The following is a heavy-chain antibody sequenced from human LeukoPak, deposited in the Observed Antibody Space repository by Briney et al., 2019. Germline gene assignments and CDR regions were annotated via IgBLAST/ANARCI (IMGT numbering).Heavy chain of an antibody. D-gene: IGHD6-19*01. CDR2: MNPNSGNT. V-gene: IGHV1-8*03. CDR1: GYTFTSYD. Sequence: GASVKVSCKASGYTFTSYDINWVRQATGQGLEWMGWMNPNSGNTGYAQKFQGRVTITRNTSISTAYMELSSLRSEDTAVYYCARVNRGWYPTDYWGQGTLVTVSS. CDR3: ARVNRGWYPTDY. J-gene: IGHJ4*02.